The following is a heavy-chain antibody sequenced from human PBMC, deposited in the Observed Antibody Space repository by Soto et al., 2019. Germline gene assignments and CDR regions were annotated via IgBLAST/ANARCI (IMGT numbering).Heavy chain of an antibody. J-gene: IGHJ6*03. CDR2: ISGSGGST. V-gene: IGHV3-23*01. CDR1: GFTFSSYA. CDR3: AKDRNGHGYYYYYYMDV. Sequence: EVQLLESGGGLVQPGGSLRLSCAASGFTFSSYAMSWVRQAPGKGLEWVSAISGSGGSTYYADSVKGRFTISRDNSKNTLYLQMNSLRAEDTAVYYCAKDRNGHGYYYYYYMDVWGKGTTVTVSS.